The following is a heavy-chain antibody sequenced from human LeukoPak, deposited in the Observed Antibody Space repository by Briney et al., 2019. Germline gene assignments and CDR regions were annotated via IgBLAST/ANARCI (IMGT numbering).Heavy chain of an antibody. D-gene: IGHD5-24*01. V-gene: IGHV3-23*01. CDR1: GFTFSGYA. Sequence: GGSLRLSCAASGFTFSGYAMSWVRQAPGKGLEWVSLISGSGGGTYYADSVKGRFTIFRDNSKNTQYLQMNSLRAEDTAVYYCAKTGTEDGYNIYFAHWGQGTLVTLSS. CDR3: AKTGTEDGYNIYFAH. J-gene: IGHJ4*02. CDR2: ISGSGGGT.